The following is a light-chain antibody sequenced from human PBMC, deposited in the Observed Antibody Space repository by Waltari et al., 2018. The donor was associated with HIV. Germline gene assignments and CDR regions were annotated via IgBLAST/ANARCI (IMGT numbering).Light chain of an antibody. CDR1: SSDVGGYNY. Sequence: QSALTQPRSVSGSPGQSVTISCTGTSSDVGGYNYVSWYQQHPGKAPKLMIDDVSKRPSGVPERFSGSKSGNTASLTISGLQAEDEADYYCCSYAGSYSWVFGGGTKLTVL. V-gene: IGLV2-11*01. CDR3: CSYAGSYSWV. CDR2: DVS. J-gene: IGLJ3*02.